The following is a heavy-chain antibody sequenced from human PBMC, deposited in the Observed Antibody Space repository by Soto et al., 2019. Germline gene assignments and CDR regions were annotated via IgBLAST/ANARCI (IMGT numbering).Heavy chain of an antibody. Sequence: QVQLQESGPGLVKPSQTLSLTCTVSGGSVRRGNYYWSWIRQFPGKGLEWNGHISNSGRTHYNPSLMSRITILVNTSKNQFFLELRSVTAAETALYYCARADYATGSYYPDYWGQGTLVTVSS. CDR2: ISNSGRT. V-gene: IGHV4-31*03. CDR3: ARADYATGSYYPDY. CDR1: GGSVRRGNYY. J-gene: IGHJ4*02. D-gene: IGHD3-10*01.